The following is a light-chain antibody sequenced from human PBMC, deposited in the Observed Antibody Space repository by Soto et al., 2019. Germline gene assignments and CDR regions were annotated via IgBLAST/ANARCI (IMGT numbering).Light chain of an antibody. V-gene: IGLV3-21*04. J-gene: IGLJ2*01. CDR1: NIRSKS. CDR2: YDT. CDR3: QVWDSSSDHVV. Sequence: SYELTQPPSVSVAPGTTARITCVGTNIRSKSVHWYRQKPGQAPVMVIYYDTDRPSGIPERFSGSNSGNTATLTISWVEAGDEADYYCQVWDSSSDHVVFGGGTKLTVL.